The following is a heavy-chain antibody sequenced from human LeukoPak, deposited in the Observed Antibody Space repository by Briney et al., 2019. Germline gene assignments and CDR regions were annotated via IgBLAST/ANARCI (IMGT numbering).Heavy chain of an antibody. CDR1: GFTFSTYA. D-gene: IGHD4-11*01. J-gene: IGHJ3*01. CDR2: ISGSGGTT. CDR3: AKGRTVLNDALDV. Sequence: GGSLRLSCAASGFTFSTYAMSWVRQAPGKGPEWVSVISGSGGTTFYADPVKGRFTISRDNSNNTLYLQMNSLRVGDTAVYYCAKGRTVLNDALDVWGQGTMVTVSS. V-gene: IGHV3-23*01.